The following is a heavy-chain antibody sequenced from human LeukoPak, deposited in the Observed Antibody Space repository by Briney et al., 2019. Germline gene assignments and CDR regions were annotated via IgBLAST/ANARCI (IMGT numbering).Heavy chain of an antibody. CDR3: ARGFGYRTNGVCYPFDY. D-gene: IGHD2-8*01. J-gene: IGHJ4*02. Sequence: SETLSLTCAVYGGSFSGYYWSWIRQPPGKGLEWIGEINHSGSTNYNPSLKSRVTISVDTSKNQFSLKLSSVTAADTAVYYCARGFGYRTNGVCYPFDYWGQGTLVTVSS. CDR2: INHSGST. CDR1: GGSFSGYY. V-gene: IGHV4-34*01.